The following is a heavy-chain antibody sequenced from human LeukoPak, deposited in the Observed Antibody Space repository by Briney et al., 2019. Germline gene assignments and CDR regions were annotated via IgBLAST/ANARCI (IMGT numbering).Heavy chain of an antibody. CDR2: MSYDGSNK. J-gene: IGHJ4*02. CDR3: ARNGGYFASSGYVPPDY. Sequence: GGSLRLSCAASGFTFCSYSFYWVRQAPGKGLEWVALMSYDGSNKYYADSVKGRFTVSRDNAKNTLYLQMNSLRAEDTAVYYCARNGGYFASSGYVPPDYWGQGTLVTVSS. CDR1: GFTFCSYS. D-gene: IGHD3-22*01. V-gene: IGHV3-30-3*01.